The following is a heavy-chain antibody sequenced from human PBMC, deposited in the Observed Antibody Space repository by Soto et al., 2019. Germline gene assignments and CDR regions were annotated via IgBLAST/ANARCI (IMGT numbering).Heavy chain of an antibody. V-gene: IGHV3-48*02. CDR3: ARDPDGIIDFDY. Sequence: PGGSLRLSCAVSGFTFSSFGMNWSGQAQGKGLEWISYITSDSSTRHYADFVKGRFTISRDNAKNSLYLQMNSLRDEDTAVYFCARDPDGIIDFDYWGQGTQVTVSS. CDR1: GFTFSSFG. J-gene: IGHJ4*02. D-gene: IGHD3-10*01. CDR2: ITSDSSTR.